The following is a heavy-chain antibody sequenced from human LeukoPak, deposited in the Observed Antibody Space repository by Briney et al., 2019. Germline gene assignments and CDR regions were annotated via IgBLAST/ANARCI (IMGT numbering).Heavy chain of an antibody. D-gene: IGHD2-2*01. V-gene: IGHV3-23*01. Sequence: QPGGSLRLSCAASGFTFSSYTINWVRQAPGKGLEWVSGIRGGGDVSYYADSVKGRFTISRDTSKDTVFLQMNSLRVEDTATYYCARASCGSSCLYAIDFWGRGTPVTVSS. CDR1: GFTFSSYT. J-gene: IGHJ4*02. CDR2: IRGGGDVS. CDR3: ARASCGSSCLYAIDF.